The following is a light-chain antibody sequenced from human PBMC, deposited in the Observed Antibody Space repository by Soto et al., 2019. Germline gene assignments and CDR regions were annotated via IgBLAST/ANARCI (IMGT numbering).Light chain of an antibody. Sequence: QSVLTQPASVSGSPGQSITISCSGTRSDIGSYNYVAWYQQFPGKTPKILIYGVSNRPSGVSSRFSGSKSGNTASLTISGLQAEDEADYYCISYTSSSTLVVFGGGTKLTVL. CDR2: GVS. CDR1: RSDIGSYNY. V-gene: IGLV2-14*01. CDR3: ISYTSSSTLVV. J-gene: IGLJ2*01.